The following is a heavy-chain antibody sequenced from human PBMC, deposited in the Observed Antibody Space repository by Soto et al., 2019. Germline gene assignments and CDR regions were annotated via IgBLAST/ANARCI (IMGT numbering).Heavy chain of an antibody. V-gene: IGHV1-69*01. CDR2: IVPSFATP. CDR3: ARGSSILGVGVAAKNYYYFGMDV. Sequence: QVQLVQSGAEVMRPGSSVKVSCKASGGTFSTYAISWVRQAPGPGLEWIGGIVPSFATPNYAQKFQGRVTITADESTSSAYMEVRSLRSEDTAVYYCARGSSILGVGVAAKNYYYFGMDVWGQGTTVTVS. D-gene: IGHD3-3*01. J-gene: IGHJ6*02. CDR1: GGTFSTYA.